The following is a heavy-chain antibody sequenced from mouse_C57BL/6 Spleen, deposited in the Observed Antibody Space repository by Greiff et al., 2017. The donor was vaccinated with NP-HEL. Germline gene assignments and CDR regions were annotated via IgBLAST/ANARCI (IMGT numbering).Heavy chain of an antibody. D-gene: IGHD1-1*01. V-gene: IGHV1-19*01. CDR1: GYTFTDYY. CDR3: APHITTVVATGFDY. J-gene: IGHJ2*01. Sequence: EVQLQQSGPVLVKPGASVKMSCKASGYTFTDYYMNWVKQSHGKSLEWIGVINPYNGGTSYNQKFKGKATLTVDKPSSTAYMELNSLTSEDSAVYYCAPHITTVVATGFDYWGQGTTLTVSS. CDR2: INPYNGGT.